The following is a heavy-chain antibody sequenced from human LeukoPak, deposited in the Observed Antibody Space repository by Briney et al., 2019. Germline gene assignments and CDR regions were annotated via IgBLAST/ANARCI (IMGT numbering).Heavy chain of an antibody. CDR2: ISDSGDRT. V-gene: IGHV3-23*01. Sequence: GGSLRLSCAASGFAFSILDMCWVRQAPGKGLEWVSAISDSGDRTYYADSVKGRFTLSRDNSKNTLYLQMNSLRAEDTAVDYCAKDARRSSGWWFFDHWGQGTLVTVSS. J-gene: IGHJ4*02. CDR1: GFAFSILD. CDR3: AKDARRSSGWWFFDH. D-gene: IGHD6-19*01.